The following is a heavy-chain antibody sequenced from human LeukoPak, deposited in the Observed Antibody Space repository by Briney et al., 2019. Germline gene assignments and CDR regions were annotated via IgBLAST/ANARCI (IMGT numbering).Heavy chain of an antibody. Sequence: ASVKVSSKPSLYTFPAAYRHWVRQAPGQALEWVGVINPSGATTTYAQKFQGRVTMTRDTSTSTVFMGLSSLRIDDTAMDYCASDLGGSYCDYWGQGTMVTVSS. CDR3: ASDLGGSYCDY. D-gene: IGHD1-26*01. V-gene: IGHV1-46*03. CDR2: INPSGATT. J-gene: IGHJ4*02. CDR1: LYTFPAAY.